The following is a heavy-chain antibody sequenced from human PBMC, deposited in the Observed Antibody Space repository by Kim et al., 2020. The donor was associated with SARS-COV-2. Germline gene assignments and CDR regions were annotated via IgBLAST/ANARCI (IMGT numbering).Heavy chain of an antibody. Sequence: ASVKVSCKASGYTFTGYYMHWVRQAPGQGLEWMGRINPNSGGTNYAQKFQGRVTITRDTSISTAYMELSRLRSDDTAVYYCARDPSPKVVVPAAKSRGGWYFDLWGRGTLVTVSS. V-gene: IGHV1-2*06. CDR2: INPNSGGT. D-gene: IGHD2-2*01. J-gene: IGHJ2*01. CDR3: ARDPSPKVVVPAAKSRGGWYFDL. CDR1: GYTFTGYY.